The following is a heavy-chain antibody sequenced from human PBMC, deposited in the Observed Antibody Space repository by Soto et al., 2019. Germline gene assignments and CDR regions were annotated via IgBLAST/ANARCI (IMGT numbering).Heavy chain of an antibody. CDR1: NYLFGAFG. CDR2: ITPYNGNT. J-gene: IGHJ3*01. CDR3: ARISARQNDFDV. Sequence: QVQLVQSGAEVKNPGASVKVSCQASNYLFGAFGISWVRQAPGQGLEWMGWITPYNGNTHHADKFQDRVTMTADKSTTTAYMEVRRLTSDDTAVYFCARISARQNDFDVWGQGTVVTVSS. V-gene: IGHV1-18*01.